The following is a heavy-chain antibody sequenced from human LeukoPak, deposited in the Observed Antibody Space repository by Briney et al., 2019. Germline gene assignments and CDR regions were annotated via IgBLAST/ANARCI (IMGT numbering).Heavy chain of an antibody. CDR2: ISGSGGST. J-gene: IGHJ4*02. CDR1: GFTFRSYA. V-gene: IGHV3-23*01. CDR3: AKKVGLTTSNFDY. Sequence: GGSLRLSCAASGFTFRSYAMIWVRQAPGKGLEWVSGISGSGGSTYYADSVKGRFTISRYNSKNTLYLQMNSRKVVNTAVYYCAKKVGLTTSNFDYWGQGTLVTVSS. D-gene: IGHD1-26*01.